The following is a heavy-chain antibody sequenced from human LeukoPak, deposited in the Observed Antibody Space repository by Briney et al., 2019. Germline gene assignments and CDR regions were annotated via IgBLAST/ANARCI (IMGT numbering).Heavy chain of an antibody. Sequence: ASVKVSCKASGYTFTSYGISWVRQAPGQGREWMGWISAYNGNTNYAQKLQGRITMTTDTSTSTAYMELRSLRSDDTAVYYCATAPAYCSGGSCYQDYWGQGTLVTVSS. CDR1: GYTFTSYG. CDR2: ISAYNGNT. V-gene: IGHV1-18*01. J-gene: IGHJ4*02. D-gene: IGHD2-15*01. CDR3: ATAPAYCSGGSCYQDY.